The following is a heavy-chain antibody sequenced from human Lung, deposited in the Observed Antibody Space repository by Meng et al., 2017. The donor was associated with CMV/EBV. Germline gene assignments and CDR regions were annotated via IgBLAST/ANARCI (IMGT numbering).Heavy chain of an antibody. Sequence: GGSLRLXCKASGYSFTSYWIGWVRQMPGKGLEWMGLIYPGDSDSRYSPSFQGQVTISADKSINTAYLQWSSLKASDNAMYYCARRVRYCSSTNCYTLGFDYXRQGXLVTVSS. CDR1: GYSFTSYW. CDR2: IYPGDSDS. CDR3: ARRVRYCSSTNCYTLGFDY. J-gene: IGHJ4*02. D-gene: IGHD2-2*02. V-gene: IGHV5-51*01.